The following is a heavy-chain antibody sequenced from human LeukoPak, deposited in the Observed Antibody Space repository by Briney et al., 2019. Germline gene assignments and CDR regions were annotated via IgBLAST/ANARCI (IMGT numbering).Heavy chain of an antibody. V-gene: IGHV3-23*01. D-gene: IGHD1-26*01. CDR1: GFTFSNHG. CDR3: ARSGRGGAFDI. CDR2: ISPSGDIK. Sequence: SGGTLRLSCATSGFTFSNHGMNWVRQAPGKGLEWVSGISPSGDIKYYADSVKGRFTISGDNAKNTQYLQMNSLRAEDTAVYYCARSGRGGAFDIWGQGTMVTVSS. J-gene: IGHJ3*02.